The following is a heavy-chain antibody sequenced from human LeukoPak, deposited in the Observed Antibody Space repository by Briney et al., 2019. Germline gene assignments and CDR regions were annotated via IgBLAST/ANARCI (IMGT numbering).Heavy chain of an antibody. V-gene: IGHV3-23*01. CDR2: ISGSGGSA. D-gene: IGHD2-2*02. Sequence: PPGGSLRLSCAASGFTFSSYAMSWVRQAPGKGLEWVSAISGSGGSAYYADSVKGWFTISRDNSKNTLYLQMNSLRAEDTAVYYCAKVAGYCSSTSCYTRNYYYGMDVWGQGTTVTVSS. CDR3: AKVAGYCSSTSCYTRNYYYGMDV. J-gene: IGHJ6*02. CDR1: GFTFSSYA.